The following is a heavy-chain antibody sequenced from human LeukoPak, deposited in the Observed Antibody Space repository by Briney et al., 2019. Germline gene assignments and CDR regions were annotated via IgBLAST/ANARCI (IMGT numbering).Heavy chain of an antibody. CDR3: ARAVSYYDFWSGYTNNWFDP. CDR2: INHSGST. D-gene: IGHD3-3*01. Sequence: SETLSLTCAVYGGSFSGYYWSWIRQPPGKGLEWIGEINHSGSTNYNPSLKSRVTISVDTSKNRFSLKLSSVTAADTAVYYCARAVSYYDFWSGYTNNWFDPWGQGTLVTVSS. J-gene: IGHJ5*02. CDR1: GGSFSGYY. V-gene: IGHV4-34*01.